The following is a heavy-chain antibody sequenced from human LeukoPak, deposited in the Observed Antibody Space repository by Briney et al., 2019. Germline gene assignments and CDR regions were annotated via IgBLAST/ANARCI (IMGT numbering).Heavy chain of an antibody. V-gene: IGHV3-74*01. CDR1: GFTFSSYA. Sequence: GRSLRLSCAASGFTFSSYAMSWVRQAPGKGLVWVSRINGDASSTSYADSVKGRFTISRDNAKSTLYLQMNSLRVEDTAVYYCARARGNTYGYFEYWGQGTLVTVSS. CDR3: ARARGNTYGYFEY. J-gene: IGHJ4*02. CDR2: INGDASST. D-gene: IGHD5-18*01.